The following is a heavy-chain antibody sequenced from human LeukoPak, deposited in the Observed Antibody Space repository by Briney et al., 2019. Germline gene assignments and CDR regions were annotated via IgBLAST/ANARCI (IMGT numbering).Heavy chain of an antibody. Sequence: GGSLRLSCAASGFTFNNYAMTWVRQAPGKGLEWVSSISGSGSSTYFADSVKGRFTISRDNSKNTLFLQMNGLTAEDTAVYYCAKEPYYSGGYYFEYWGQGTLVTVSS. D-gene: IGHD3-22*01. J-gene: IGHJ4*02. CDR1: GFTFNNYA. CDR3: AKEPYYSGGYYFEY. V-gene: IGHV3-23*01. CDR2: ISGSGSST.